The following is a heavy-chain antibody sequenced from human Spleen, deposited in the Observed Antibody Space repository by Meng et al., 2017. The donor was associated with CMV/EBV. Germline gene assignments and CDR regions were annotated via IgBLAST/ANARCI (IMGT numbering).Heavy chain of an antibody. V-gene: IGHV1-2*02. J-gene: IGHJ4*02. Sequence: SRYPCTDYSMHWVRQGPGTGLEWVGWANPNAGGTSYAHKFEGRVTMTRDPSTSAAYMELSSLRSDDTAVYFCARDLYAGYSDGPFDYWGQGTLVTVSS. CDR3: ARDLYAGYSDGPFDY. D-gene: IGHD2-15*01. CDR2: ANPNAGGT. CDR1: RYPCTDYS.